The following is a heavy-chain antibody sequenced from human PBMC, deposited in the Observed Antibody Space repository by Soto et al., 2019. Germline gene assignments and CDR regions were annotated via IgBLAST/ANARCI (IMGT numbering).Heavy chain of an antibody. V-gene: IGHV3-30*18. CDR1: GFTFSSYG. Sequence: GGSLRLSCAASGFTFSSYGMHWVRQAPGKGLEWVAVISYDGSNKYYADSVKGRFTISRDNSKNTLYLQMNSLRAEDTAVYYCAKVPAGYYGSGERYFDLWGRGTLVTVSS. D-gene: IGHD3-10*01. CDR2: ISYDGSNK. CDR3: AKVPAGYYGSGERYFDL. J-gene: IGHJ2*01.